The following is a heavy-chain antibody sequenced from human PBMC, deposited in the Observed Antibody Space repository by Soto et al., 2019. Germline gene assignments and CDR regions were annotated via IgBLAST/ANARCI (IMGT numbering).Heavy chain of an antibody. V-gene: IGHV3-30-3*01. CDR3: ARAIRRGYSYGLMGGMDV. CDR2: ISYDGSNK. CDR1: GVTFRSYA. J-gene: IGHJ6*02. D-gene: IGHD5-18*01. Sequence: GSLRLSCAASGVTFRSYAMHWVRQCPSKGLEWVAVISYDGSNKYHADSVKGRFTISRDNSKNTLYLQMNSLRAEDTAVYYCARAIRRGYSYGLMGGMDVWGQGTTVTVSS.